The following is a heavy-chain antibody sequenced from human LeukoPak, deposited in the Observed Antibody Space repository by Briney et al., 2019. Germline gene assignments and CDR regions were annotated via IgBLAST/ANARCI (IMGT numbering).Heavy chain of an antibody. CDR1: GYTFTSYG. Sequence: ASVKVSCKASGYTFTSYGISWVRQAPGQGLEWMGWISAYNGNTNYAQKLQGRVTMTTDTSTSTAYMELRSLRSDDTAVYYCARDRDRIAVVTAIPEYFQHWGQGTLVTVSS. CDR3: ARDRDRIAVVTAIPEYFQH. CDR2: ISAYNGNT. V-gene: IGHV1-18*01. D-gene: IGHD2-21*02. J-gene: IGHJ1*01.